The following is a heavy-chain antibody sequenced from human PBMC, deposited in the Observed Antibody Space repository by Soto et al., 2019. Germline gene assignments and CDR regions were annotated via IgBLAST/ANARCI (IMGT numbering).Heavy chain of an antibody. CDR3: ARAGDGSGDY. J-gene: IGHJ4*02. V-gene: IGHV3-33*01. Sequence: PGGSLRLSCAASGFTFSSYGMHWVRQAPGKGLEWVAVIWYDGSNKYYADSVKGRFTISRDNSKNTLYLQMNSLRAEDTAVYCCARAGDGSGDYWGQGTLVTVS. D-gene: IGHD3-10*01. CDR2: IWYDGSNK. CDR1: GFTFSSYG.